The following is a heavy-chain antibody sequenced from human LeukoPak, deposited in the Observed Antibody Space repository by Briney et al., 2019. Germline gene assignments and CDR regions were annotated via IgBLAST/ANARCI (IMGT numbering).Heavy chain of an antibody. CDR3: AKSFGYSRSWFDN. D-gene: IGHD6-13*01. J-gene: IGHJ4*02. CDR1: GFTLSNYA. CDR2: ISHDRSNN. V-gene: IGHV3-30-3*02. Sequence: PGGSLRLSCAASGFTLSNYAMHWARQAPGKGLEWVAFISHDRSNNCHADSVKGRFTISRDNSKNTLYLQMNSLRGGDTAVYYCAKSFGYSRSWFDNWGQGTLVTVSS.